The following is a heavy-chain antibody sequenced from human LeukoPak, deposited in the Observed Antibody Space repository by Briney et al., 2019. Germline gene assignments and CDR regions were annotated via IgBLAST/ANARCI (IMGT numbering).Heavy chain of an antibody. CDR1: GYRFTSYW. Sequence: GESLNISCNGSGYRFTSYWIGWVRQMPGKGLEWMGIFYPGDSDTRYSPSFQGQVTISADKSLSTAYLQWSSLKASDTAMYYCARHKGGRSSGDYWGQGTLVTVSS. J-gene: IGHJ4*02. CDR2: FYPGDSDT. V-gene: IGHV5-51*01. CDR3: ARHKGGRSSGDY. D-gene: IGHD6-6*01.